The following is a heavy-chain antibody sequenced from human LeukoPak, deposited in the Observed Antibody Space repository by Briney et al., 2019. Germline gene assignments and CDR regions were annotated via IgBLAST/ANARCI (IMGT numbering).Heavy chain of an antibody. CDR3: ARDWVVTSYWYFDL. J-gene: IGHJ2*01. V-gene: IGHV4-38-2*02. D-gene: IGHD2-21*02. Sequence: PSETLSLTCAVSGFSISSGYYWGWIRQPPGKGLEYIGSIYRSGNTYYNPSLKSRVTISVDTSKNQFFLKLSSVTAADTAVYYCARDWVVTSYWYFDLWGRGPLVTVSS. CDR2: IYRSGNT. CDR1: GFSISSGYY.